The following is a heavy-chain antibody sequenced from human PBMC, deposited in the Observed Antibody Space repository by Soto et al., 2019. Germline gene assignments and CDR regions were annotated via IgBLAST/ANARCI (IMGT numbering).Heavy chain of an antibody. D-gene: IGHD5-18*01. J-gene: IGHJ1*01. Sequence: EVQLVESGGGLVQPGRSLRLSCAASGFTFDDYAMHWVRQAPGKGLEWVSGISWNSGSIGYADSVKGRFTISRDNAKNSLYLQMNSLRAEDTALYYCAKDVDTAFAHWGQGTLVTVSS. V-gene: IGHV3-9*01. CDR3: AKDVDTAFAH. CDR2: ISWNSGSI. CDR1: GFTFDDYA.